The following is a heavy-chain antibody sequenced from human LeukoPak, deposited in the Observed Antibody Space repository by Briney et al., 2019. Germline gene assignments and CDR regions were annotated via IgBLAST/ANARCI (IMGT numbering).Heavy chain of an antibody. D-gene: IGHD2-15*01. Sequence: ASVKVSCKASGYTFTSYGISWVRQAPGQGLEWMGWINAYNGNTNYAQKLQGRVTMTTDTSTSTAYMELRSLRSDDTAVYYGASGPYCGGGSCYISPFDYWGQGTLVTVSS. CDR3: ASGPYCGGGSCYISPFDY. J-gene: IGHJ4*02. CDR1: GYTFTSYG. CDR2: INAYNGNT. V-gene: IGHV1-18*01.